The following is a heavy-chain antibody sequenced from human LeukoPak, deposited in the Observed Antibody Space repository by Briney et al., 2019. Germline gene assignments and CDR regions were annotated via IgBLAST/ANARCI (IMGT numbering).Heavy chain of an antibody. V-gene: IGHV4-59*01. J-gene: IGHJ3*02. CDR1: GGSISSYY. CDR2: IYYSGST. D-gene: IGHD5-12*01. CDR3: ARASIILSAFDI. Sequence: SETLSLTCTVSGGSISSYYWSWIRQPPGKGLEWIGYIYYSGSTNYNPSLKSRVTISVDTSKNQFSLKLSSVTTADTAVYYCARASIILSAFDIWGQGTMVTVSS.